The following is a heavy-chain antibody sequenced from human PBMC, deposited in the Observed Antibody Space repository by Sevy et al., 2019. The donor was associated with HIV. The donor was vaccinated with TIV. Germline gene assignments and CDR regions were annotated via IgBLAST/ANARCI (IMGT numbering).Heavy chain of an antibody. Sequence: SETLSLTCSVSGVSMTGYYWSWIRKPPGKGLEWLGYIYYSGRTNYNPSFKSPVTISVDTSKSQFSLQLSSVTSADTAVYYCAGGDGHNRYWGQGTLVTVSS. CDR3: AGGDGHNRY. V-gene: IGHV4-59*01. CDR2: IYYSGRT. CDR1: GVSMTGYY. D-gene: IGHD1-20*01. J-gene: IGHJ4*02.